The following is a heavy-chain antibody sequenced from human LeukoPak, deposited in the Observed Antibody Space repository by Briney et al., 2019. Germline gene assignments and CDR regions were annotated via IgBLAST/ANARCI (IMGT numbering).Heavy chain of an antibody. Sequence: GGSLRLSCAASGFTFSSYGMHWVRQAPGKGLEWVAVIWYDGSNKYYADSVKGRFTISRDNSKNTLYLQMNSPRAEDTAVYYCARDRSSGWYVGGFQHWGQGTLVTVSS. CDR2: IWYDGSNK. J-gene: IGHJ1*01. CDR1: GFTFSSYG. D-gene: IGHD6-19*01. CDR3: ARDRSSGWYVGGFQH. V-gene: IGHV3-33*01.